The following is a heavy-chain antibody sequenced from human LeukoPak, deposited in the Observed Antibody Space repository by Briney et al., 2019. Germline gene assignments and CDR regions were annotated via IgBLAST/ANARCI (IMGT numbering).Heavy chain of an antibody. V-gene: IGHV3-23*01. D-gene: IGHD1-7*01. CDR2: ISASGYST. CDR3: AKDVYNWNFYFDY. J-gene: IGHJ4*02. Sequence: RGSLRLSCAASGFTFSSYAMSWVRQAPGKGLEWVSAISASGYSTYYADSVKGRFTISRDNSKKTLYLQMNSLRAEDTAIFYCAKDVYNWNFYFDYWGQGTLVTVSS. CDR1: GFTFSSYA.